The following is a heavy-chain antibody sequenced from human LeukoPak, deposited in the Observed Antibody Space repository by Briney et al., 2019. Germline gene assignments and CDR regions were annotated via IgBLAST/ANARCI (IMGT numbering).Heavy chain of an antibody. Sequence: PSETLSLTCAVYGGSFSGYYWSWIRRPPGKGLEWIGEINHSGSTNYNPSLKSQVTISVDTSKNQFSLKLSSVTAADTAVYYCARGPTGYYYDSSGYYPWGQGTLVTVSS. CDR3: ARGPTGYYYDSSGYYP. D-gene: IGHD3-22*01. CDR2: INHSGST. V-gene: IGHV4-34*01. CDR1: GGSFSGYY. J-gene: IGHJ5*02.